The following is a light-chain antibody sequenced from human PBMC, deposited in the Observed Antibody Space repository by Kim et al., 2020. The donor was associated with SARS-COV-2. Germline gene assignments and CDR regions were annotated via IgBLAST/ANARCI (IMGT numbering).Light chain of an antibody. CDR3: QVWDSTSDAWV. CDR1: NIGSKS. Sequence: SYELTQPPSVSVAPGKTATITCGGNNIGSKSVHWYQQKPGQAPVKVIYSDSDRPSGIPERFSGSNSGNAATLTISRVEAGDEADYYCQVWDSTSDAWVFGGGTKLTVL. J-gene: IGLJ3*02. CDR2: SDS. V-gene: IGLV3-21*04.